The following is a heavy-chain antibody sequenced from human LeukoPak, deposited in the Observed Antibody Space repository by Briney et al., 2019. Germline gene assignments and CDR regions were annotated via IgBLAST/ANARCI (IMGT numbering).Heavy chain of an antibody. CDR3: ARVGTAGFSFDP. J-gene: IGHJ5*02. D-gene: IGHD1/OR15-1a*01. CDR2: LYSGGDT. V-gene: IGHV3-66*01. CDR1: GFTVSRNS. Sequence: PGGSLRLSCAASGFTVSRNSMNWVRQAPGKGLEWVSVLYSGGDTFYADSVKGRFTISRDNSKNTLYLQMNSLRAEDTAVYYCARVGTAGFSFDPWGQGTLVTVSS.